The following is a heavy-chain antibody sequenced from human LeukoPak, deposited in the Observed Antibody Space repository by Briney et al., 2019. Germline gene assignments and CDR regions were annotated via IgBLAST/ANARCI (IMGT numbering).Heavy chain of an antibody. CDR2: INPNSGGT. V-gene: IGHV1-2*02. CDR3: ARSDFGMVRGVIYNWFDP. D-gene: IGHD3-10*01. Sequence: GSSVKVSCKASGGTFSSYAISWVRQAPGQGLEWMGWINPNSGGTNYAQKFQGRVTMTRDTSISTAYMELSRLRSDDTAVYYCARSDFGMVRGVIYNWFDPWGQGTLVTVSS. CDR1: GGTFSSYA. J-gene: IGHJ5*02.